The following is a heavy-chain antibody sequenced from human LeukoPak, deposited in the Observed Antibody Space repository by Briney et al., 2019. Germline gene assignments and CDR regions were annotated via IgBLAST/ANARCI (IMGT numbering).Heavy chain of an antibody. J-gene: IGHJ4*02. CDR2: SSAYNGNT. D-gene: IGHD3-22*01. Sequence: GASVKVSCKASGYTFTSYGISWVRQAPGQGLEWMGWSSAYNGNTNYAQKFQGRVTMTTDTSTSTAYMELRSLRSDDTAVYYCARDRRFMVITTICYFDYWGQGTLVTVSS. CDR1: GYTFTSYG. V-gene: IGHV1-18*01. CDR3: ARDRRFMVITTICYFDY.